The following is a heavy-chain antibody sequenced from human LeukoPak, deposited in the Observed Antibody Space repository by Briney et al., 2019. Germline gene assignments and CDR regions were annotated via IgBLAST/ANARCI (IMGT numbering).Heavy chain of an antibody. J-gene: IGHJ4*02. CDR1: GLIFSSYA. V-gene: IGHV3-23*01. D-gene: IGHD3-22*01. CDR3: AKGMYYYDSSGYPNDY. Sequence: GGSLRLSCAASGLIFSSYAMSWVHQAPGKGLEWVSAISGSGGSTYYADSVKGRFTISRDNSKNTLYLQMNSLRAEDTAVYYCAKGMYYYDSSGYPNDYWGQGTLVTVSS. CDR2: ISGSGGST.